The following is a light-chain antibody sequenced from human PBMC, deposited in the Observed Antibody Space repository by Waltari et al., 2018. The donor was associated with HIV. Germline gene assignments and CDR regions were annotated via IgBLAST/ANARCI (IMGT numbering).Light chain of an antibody. CDR1: QNIRRD. CDR3: LQDDSFPLT. Sequence: AIQMTQSPPSLSASVGDRVTITCRASQNIRRDLGWYQQKPGKAPKLLIYAASTLQTGVSSRFRGGGSGTEFTLTINGLQSEDSATYYCLQDDSFPLTFGPGTKVDL. J-gene: IGKJ3*01. V-gene: IGKV1-6*01. CDR2: AAS.